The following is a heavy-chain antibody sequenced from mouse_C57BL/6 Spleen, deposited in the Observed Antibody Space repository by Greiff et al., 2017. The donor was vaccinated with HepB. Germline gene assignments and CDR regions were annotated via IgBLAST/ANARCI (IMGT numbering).Heavy chain of an antibody. J-gene: IGHJ4*01. CDR3: ARMVTSYYYAMDY. D-gene: IGHD2-2*01. V-gene: IGHV1-64*01. CDR1: GYTFTSYW. CDR2: IHPNSGST. Sequence: QVQLKQPGAELVKPGASVKLSCKASGYTFTSYWMHWVKQRPGQGLEWIGMIHPNSGSTNYNEKFKSKATLTVDKSSSTAYMQLSSLTSEDSAVYYCARMVTSYYYAMDYWGQGTSVTVSS.